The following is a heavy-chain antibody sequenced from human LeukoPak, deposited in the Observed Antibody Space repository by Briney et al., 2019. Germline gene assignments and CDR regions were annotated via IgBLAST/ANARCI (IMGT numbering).Heavy chain of an antibody. CDR3: ASQGWGSRTRQRAFDS. J-gene: IGHJ3*02. CDR2: IIPIVGTA. CDR1: GGTFNSSA. Sequence: SVKVSCKASGGTFNSSAISWVRQAPGQGLEWMGGIIPIVGTANYAQKFKGRATITTDASTSPAYMELSRLRSEDTAVYYCASQGWGSRTRQRAFDSWGEGTMVTVSS. D-gene: IGHD2-2*01. V-gene: IGHV1-69*05.